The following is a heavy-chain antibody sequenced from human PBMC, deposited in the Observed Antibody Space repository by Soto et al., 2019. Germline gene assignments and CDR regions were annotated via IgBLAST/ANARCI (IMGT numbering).Heavy chain of an antibody. J-gene: IGHJ6*03. CDR3: ARTAAYYYYYYYMDV. CDR2: MNPNSGNT. V-gene: IGHV1-8*01. CDR1: GYTFTSYD. Sequence: ASVKVSCKASGYTFTSYDINWVRQATGQGLEWMGWMNPNSGNTGYAQKFQGRVTMTRNTSISTAYMELSSLRSEDTAVYYCARTAAYYYYYYYMDVWGKGTTVTVSS.